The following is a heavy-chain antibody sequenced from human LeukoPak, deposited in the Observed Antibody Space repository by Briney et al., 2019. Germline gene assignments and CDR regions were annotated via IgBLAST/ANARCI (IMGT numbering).Heavy chain of an antibody. V-gene: IGHV3-23*01. D-gene: IGHD1-26*01. Sequence: PGGSLRLSCAASGFAFSSYGMSWVRQAPGQGLEWVAAMSAGGDLTNYADSVKGRFTISRDSSKNMLYVQMNSLRAEDTAIYYCAKGLISSATYFSYFDYWGQGTLVTVSS. CDR3: AKGLISSATYFSYFDY. CDR2: MSAGGDLT. CDR1: GFAFSSYG. J-gene: IGHJ4*02.